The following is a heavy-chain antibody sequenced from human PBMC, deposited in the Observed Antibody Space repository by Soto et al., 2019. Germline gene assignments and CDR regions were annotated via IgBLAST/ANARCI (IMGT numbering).Heavy chain of an antibody. J-gene: IGHJ6*02. CDR1: GGSISSSSYY. Sequence: PSETLSLTCTVSGGSISSSSYYWGWIRQPPGKGLEWIGSIYYSGSTYYNPSLKSRVTISVDTSKNQFSLKLSSVTTADTAVYYCARHKAPKGSGSYYRSSWVSYYYYYGMDVWGQGTTVTVSS. CDR2: IYYSGST. CDR3: ARHKAPKGSGSYYRSSWVSYYYYYGMDV. D-gene: IGHD3-10*01. V-gene: IGHV4-39*01.